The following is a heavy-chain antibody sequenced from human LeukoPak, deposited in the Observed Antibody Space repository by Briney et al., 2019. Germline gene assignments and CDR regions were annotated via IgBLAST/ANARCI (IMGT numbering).Heavy chain of an antibody. CDR1: GGTFSSYT. D-gene: IGHD1-26*01. Sequence: SVKVSCKASGGTFSSYTISWVRQAPGQGLEWMGGIIPIFGTANYAQKFQGRVTITAGESTSTAYMELSSLRSEDTAVYYCAATSYGHYWGQGTLVTVSS. V-gene: IGHV1-69*13. CDR2: IIPIFGTA. J-gene: IGHJ4*02. CDR3: AATSYGHY.